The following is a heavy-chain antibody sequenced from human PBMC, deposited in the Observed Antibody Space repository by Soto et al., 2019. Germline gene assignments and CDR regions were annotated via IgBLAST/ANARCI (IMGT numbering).Heavy chain of an antibody. CDR1: GFTFRTYY. CDR3: ERQYPSSSRHFDH. CDR2: ISAGSSNI. J-gene: IGHJ4*02. V-gene: IGHV3-21*01. Sequence: EVELVESGGGLVKPGGSLKLSCAASGFTFRTYYMIWVRQAPGKGLEWVASISAGSSNIYYAPSVKGRFTISRDNAKNLLFLQTNSLRADDTAVYYCERQYPSSSRHFDHWGQGTLVTVSS. D-gene: IGHD6-6*01.